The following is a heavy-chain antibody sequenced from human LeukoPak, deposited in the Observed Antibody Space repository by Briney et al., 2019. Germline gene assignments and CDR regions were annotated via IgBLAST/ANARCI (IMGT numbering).Heavy chain of an antibody. D-gene: IGHD6-13*01. CDR2: IYHSGST. CDR3: ARRYSSSWYVYGYFDY. Sequence: GSLRLSCAASGFIFSSYGMHWVRQPPGKGLEWLGEIYHSGSTNYNPSLKSRVTISVDKSKNQFSLKLSSVAAADTAVYYCARRYSSSWYVYGYFDYRGQGTLVTVSS. V-gene: IGHV4-4*02. J-gene: IGHJ4*02. CDR1: GFIFSSYG.